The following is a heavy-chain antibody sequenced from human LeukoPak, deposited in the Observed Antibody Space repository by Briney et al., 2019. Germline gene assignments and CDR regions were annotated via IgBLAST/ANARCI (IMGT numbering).Heavy chain of an antibody. D-gene: IGHD6-19*01. V-gene: IGHV4-34*01. CDR2: INHSGST. Sequence: SETLSLTCAVYGGSFSGYYWSWIRQPPGKGLEWIGEINHSGSTNYNPSLKSRVTISVDTSKNQFSLKLSSVTAADTAVYYRARGPQGRKQWLVTSYFDYWGQGTLVTVSS. CDR1: GGSFSGYY. CDR3: ARGPQGRKQWLVTSYFDY. J-gene: IGHJ4*02.